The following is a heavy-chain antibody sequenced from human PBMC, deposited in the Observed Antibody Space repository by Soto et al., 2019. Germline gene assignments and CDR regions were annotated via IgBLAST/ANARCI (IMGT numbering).Heavy chain of an antibody. CDR1: GFTFSSYS. J-gene: IGHJ4*02. CDR3: ARARDRDGYNYLYDY. D-gene: IGHD5-12*01. Sequence: GGSLRLSCAASGFTFSSYSMNWVRQAPGKGLEWVSSISSSSSYIYYADSVKGRFTISRDNAKNSLYLQMNSLRAEDTAVYYCARARDRDGYNYLYDYWGQGTLVTVSS. CDR2: ISSSSSYI. V-gene: IGHV3-21*01.